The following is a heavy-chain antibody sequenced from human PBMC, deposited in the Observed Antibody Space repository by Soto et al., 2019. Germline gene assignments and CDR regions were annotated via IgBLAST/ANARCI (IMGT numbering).Heavy chain of an antibody. CDR3: AKRELDHN. D-gene: IGHD1-1*01. V-gene: IGHV3-23*01. J-gene: IGHJ4*02. CDR1: GFTFKSYH. CDR2: ISDSGGRT. Sequence: PGGSLRLSCVASGFTFKSYHMSWVRQAPGKGLEWLSGISDSGGRTDYADSVRGRFTISRDNSKNTLYLQMHTLRAEDTAVYFCAKRELDHNWGQGTLVTVYS.